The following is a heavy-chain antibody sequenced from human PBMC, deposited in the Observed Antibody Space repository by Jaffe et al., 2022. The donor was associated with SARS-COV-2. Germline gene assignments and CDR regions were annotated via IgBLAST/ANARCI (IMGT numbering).Heavy chain of an antibody. V-gene: IGHV3-7*01. J-gene: IGHJ4*02. CDR2: IKEDGSEK. Sequence: EVQLVESGGGLVQPGGSLRLSCAASGFTFSSYWMSWVRQAPGKGLEWVANIKEDGSEKYYVDSVKGRFTISRDNAKNSLYLQMNSLRAEDTAVYYCARDGSGSWSAHIIDYWGQGTLVTVSS. CDR1: GFTFSSYW. CDR3: ARDGSGSWSAHIIDY. D-gene: IGHD3-10*01.